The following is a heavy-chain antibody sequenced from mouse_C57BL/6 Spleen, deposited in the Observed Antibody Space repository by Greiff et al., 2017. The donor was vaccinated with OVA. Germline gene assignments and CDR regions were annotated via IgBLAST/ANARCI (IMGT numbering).Heavy chain of an antibody. D-gene: IGHD1-1*01. CDR1: GFTFSDYG. V-gene: IGHV5-17*01. CDR3: ARGATEDY. J-gene: IGHJ2*01. CDR2: ISSGSSTI. Sequence: EVMLVESGGGLVKPGGSLKLSCAASGFTFSDYGMHWVRQAPEKGLEWVAYISSGSSTIYSADTVKGRFTISRDNAKNTLFLQMTSLRSEDTARYYCARGATEDYWGQGTTLTVSS.